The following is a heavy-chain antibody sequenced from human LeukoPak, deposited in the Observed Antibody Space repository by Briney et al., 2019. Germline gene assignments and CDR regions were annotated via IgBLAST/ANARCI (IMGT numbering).Heavy chain of an antibody. CDR2: INSDGSST. V-gene: IGHV3-74*01. CDR1: GFTFSSYW. CDR3: ARVAPYYGSGSYSEPIDY. D-gene: IGHD3-10*01. Sequence: PGGSLRLSCAASGFTFSSYWMHWVGQAPGKRLVWVSRINSDGSSTSYADSVKGRFTISRDNAKNTLYLQMNSLRAEDTAVYYCARVAPYYGSGSYSEPIDYWGQGTLLTVSS. J-gene: IGHJ4*02.